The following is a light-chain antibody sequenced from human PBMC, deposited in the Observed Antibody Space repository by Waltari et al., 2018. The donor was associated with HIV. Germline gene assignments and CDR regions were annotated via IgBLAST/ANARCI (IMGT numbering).Light chain of an antibody. CDR1: QSISSSY. CDR3: QQYGGSPLYT. J-gene: IGKJ2*01. V-gene: IGKV3-20*01. Sequence: EIVLTQSPGPLSLSPGDRATLSRRASQSISSSYLVWYQQKPGQAPRLLMSGSSNRATGIPDRFSGSGSGTEFTLTISRLEPEDFAVYYCQQYGGSPLYTFGQGTKLEIK. CDR2: GSS.